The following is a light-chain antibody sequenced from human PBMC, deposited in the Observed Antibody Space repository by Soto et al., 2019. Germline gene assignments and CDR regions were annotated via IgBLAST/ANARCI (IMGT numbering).Light chain of an antibody. V-gene: IGKV3-11*01. CDR1: QNIASY. Sequence: ESVLTQSPATLSLSPGERATLSCRASQNIASYLAWYQQKPGQAPRLLIYDASNRATGIPARFSGSGFGTDFTLTISSLDPDDFAVYYCQQYYNWPRTFGQGTRLEIK. J-gene: IGKJ5*01. CDR3: QQYYNWPRT. CDR2: DAS.